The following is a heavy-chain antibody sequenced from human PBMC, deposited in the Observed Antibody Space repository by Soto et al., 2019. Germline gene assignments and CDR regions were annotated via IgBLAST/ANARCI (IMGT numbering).Heavy chain of an antibody. D-gene: IGHD1-1*01. J-gene: IGHJ5*02. Sequence: SETLSLTCTVSGGSITNNYCSWIRQSPGKGLEWIGCSYYSGSTSYNPSLRSRVTIPIDTSKTQFSLRLRSVTAADTAVYYCARRQNWNKLFDTWGQGTLVTVSS. CDR2: SYYSGST. CDR3: ARRQNWNKLFDT. CDR1: GGSITNNY. V-gene: IGHV4-59*08.